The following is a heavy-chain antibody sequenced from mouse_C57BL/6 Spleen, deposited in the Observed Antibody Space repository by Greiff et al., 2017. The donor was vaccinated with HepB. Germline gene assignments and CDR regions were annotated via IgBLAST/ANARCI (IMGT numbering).Heavy chain of an antibody. CDR2: IRNKANNHAT. CDR1: GFPFSDAW. Sequence: EVKVEESGGGLVQPGGSMKLSCAASGFPFSDAWMDWVRQSPEKGLEWVAEIRNKANNHATYYAESVKGRFTSSRDDSKSSVYLQMNSLRAEDTGIYYCTRGGDLYYVDYWGQGTTLTVSS. V-gene: IGHV6-6*01. J-gene: IGHJ2*01. D-gene: IGHD3-3*01. CDR3: TRGGDLYYVDY.